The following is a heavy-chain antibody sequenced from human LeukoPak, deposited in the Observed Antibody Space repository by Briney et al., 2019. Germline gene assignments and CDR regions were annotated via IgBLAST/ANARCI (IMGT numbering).Heavy chain of an antibody. CDR1: GGSISSYY. CDR3: ARGHYDFWGGPESYYYYYMDV. CDR2: IYTSGSP. Sequence: PSETLSLTCTVSGGSISSYYWSWIRQPAGEGLEWIGRIYTSGSPNYNPSLKSRATMSVATSKNQSSLKLSFVTAADTAVYYCARGHYDFWGGPESYYYYYMDVWGKGTTVTVSS. V-gene: IGHV4-4*07. D-gene: IGHD3-3*01. J-gene: IGHJ6*03.